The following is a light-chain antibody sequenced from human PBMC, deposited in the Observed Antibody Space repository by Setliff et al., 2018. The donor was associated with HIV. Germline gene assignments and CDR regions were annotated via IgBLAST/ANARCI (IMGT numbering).Light chain of an antibody. CDR1: GSDVGGYNY. CDR2: EVS. J-gene: IGLJ1*01. V-gene: IGLV2-14*01. CDR3: TSYTSSYTLV. Sequence: QSALAQPASVSGSPGQSTTISCTGTGSDVGGYNYVSWYQQHPGKAPKVMIYEVSNRPSGVSNRFSGSKSGNTASLTISGLQAEDEADYHCTSYTSSYTLVFGTGTKVTVL.